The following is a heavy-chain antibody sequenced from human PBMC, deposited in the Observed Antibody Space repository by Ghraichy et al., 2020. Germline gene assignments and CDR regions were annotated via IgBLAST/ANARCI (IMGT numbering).Heavy chain of an antibody. CDR2: IYYSGST. V-gene: IGHV4-39*01. D-gene: IGHD6-19*01. Sequence: SETLSLTCTVSGGSISSSSYYWGWIRQPPGKGLEWIGSIYYSGSTYYNPSLKSRVTISVDTSKNQFSLKLSSVTAADTAVYYCARPGRGLTFDSSGWYDMKWGQGTLVTVSS. CDR3: ARPGRGLTFDSSGWYDMK. CDR1: GGSISSSSYY. J-gene: IGHJ4*02.